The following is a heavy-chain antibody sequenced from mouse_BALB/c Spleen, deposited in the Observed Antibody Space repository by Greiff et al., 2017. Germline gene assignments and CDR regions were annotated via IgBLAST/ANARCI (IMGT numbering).Heavy chain of an antibody. Sequence: DVKLVESGGDLVKPGGSLKLSCAASGFTFSSYGMSWVRQTPDKRLEWVATISSGGSYTYYPDSVKGRFTISRDNAKNTLYLQMSSLKSEDTAMYYCARHGYDAYAMDYWGQGTSVTVSA. J-gene: IGHJ4*01. CDR2: ISSGGSYT. D-gene: IGHD2-2*01. V-gene: IGHV5-6*02. CDR3: ARHGYDAYAMDY. CDR1: GFTFSSYG.